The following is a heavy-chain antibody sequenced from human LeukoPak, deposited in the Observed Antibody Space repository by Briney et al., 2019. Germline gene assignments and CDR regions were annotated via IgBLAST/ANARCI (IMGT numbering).Heavy chain of an antibody. CDR1: GFTFTTYA. CDR2: ISGGGDAT. Sequence: PGGSLRLSCAASGFTFTTYAMIWVRRAPGKGLEWVSAISGGGDATYYTDFVKGRFTISRDNSENTVYLQVNSLRAEDTAVYYCAKDRAAMVTSPIDYWGQGTLVTVSS. V-gene: IGHV3-23*01. D-gene: IGHD5-18*01. J-gene: IGHJ4*02. CDR3: AKDRAAMVTSPIDY.